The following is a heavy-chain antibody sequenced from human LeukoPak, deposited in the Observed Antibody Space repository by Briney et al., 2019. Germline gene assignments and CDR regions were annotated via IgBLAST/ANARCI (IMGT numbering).Heavy chain of an antibody. D-gene: IGHD6-13*01. CDR2: IYYSGST. CDR1: GGSISSYY. J-gene: IGHJ4*02. V-gene: IGHV4-59*08. CDR3: ARPSIAAAGKFDY. Sequence: SETLSLTCTVSGGSISSYYWSWIRQPPGKGLEWIGYIYYSGSTNYNPSLKSRVTISVDTSKNQFSLKLSSATAADTAVYYCARPSIAAAGKFDYWGQGTLVTVSS.